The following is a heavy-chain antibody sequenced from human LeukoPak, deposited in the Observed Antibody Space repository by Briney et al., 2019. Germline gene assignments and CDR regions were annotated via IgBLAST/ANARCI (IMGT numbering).Heavy chain of an antibody. D-gene: IGHD4-23*01. CDR3: ARAGGGSLFDY. V-gene: IGHV4-61*02. CDR1: GGSISRGSYY. J-gene: IGHJ4*02. Sequence: SQTLSLTCNVSGGSISRGSYYWSWIRQPAGKGLEWTGRIYTSGSTNYNPSLKSRVTISVDTSKNQFSLKLSSVTAADTAVYYCARAGGGSLFDYWGQGTLVTVSS. CDR2: IYTSGST.